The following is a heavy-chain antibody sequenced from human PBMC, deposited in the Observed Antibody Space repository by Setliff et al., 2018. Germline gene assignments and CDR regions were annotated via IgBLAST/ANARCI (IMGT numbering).Heavy chain of an antibody. J-gene: IGHJ3*02. V-gene: IGHV4-59*01. Sequence: PSETLSLTCTVSGGSINNYHWNWIRQPPGKGLEWIGYVGYNGNTHYNPSLNSRVTMSVDTSKNQFSLKLTSVSAADTAVYYCARWGENSGRPDWRAFDIWGQGTMVTVS. D-gene: IGHD1-26*01. CDR1: GGSINNYH. CDR2: VGYNGNT. CDR3: ARWGENSGRPDWRAFDI.